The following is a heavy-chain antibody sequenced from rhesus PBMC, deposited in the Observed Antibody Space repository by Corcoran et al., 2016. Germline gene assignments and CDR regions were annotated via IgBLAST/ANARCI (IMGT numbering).Heavy chain of an antibody. V-gene: IGHV2-95*01. CDR3: ARVRTRYYASGSDDAFDF. D-gene: IGHD3-28*01. Sequence: QVTLQESGPALVKPTQTLTLTCTFSGFSISTSGTGVGWIRPPPGNALEWLASIYLNDSKYYSTTLKSRLTITKDTSKNQVVLTMTNMDPVDTATYYCARVRTRYYASGSDDAFDFWGQGLRVTVSS. CDR1: GFSISTSGTG. CDR2: IYLNDSK. J-gene: IGHJ3*01.